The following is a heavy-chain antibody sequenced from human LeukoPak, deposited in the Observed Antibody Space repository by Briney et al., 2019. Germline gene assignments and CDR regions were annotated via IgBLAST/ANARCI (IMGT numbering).Heavy chain of an antibody. V-gene: IGHV4-59*08. CDR3: ARFPYSNYDNSDY. CDR1: GGSISSYY. CDR2: IYYSGST. J-gene: IGHJ4*02. D-gene: IGHD4-11*01. Sequence: PSETLSLTCAVSGGSISSYYWSWIRQPAGKGLEWIGYIYYSGSTDYNPSLKSRVTISVDTSKNQFSLKLSSVTAADTAVYYCARFPYSNYDNSDYWGQGTLVTVSS.